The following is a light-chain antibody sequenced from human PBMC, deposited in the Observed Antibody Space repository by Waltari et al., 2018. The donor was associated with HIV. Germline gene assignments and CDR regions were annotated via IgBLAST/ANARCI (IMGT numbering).Light chain of an antibody. CDR3: QQSFSAAIT. CDR1: QNINNY. J-gene: IGKJ5*01. Sequence: DIPMTQSPSSLSASVGDTVTITCRASQNINNYLNWYQQRPGKPPNLLIYGASSLQPGVPSRFSARASGANFTLTITRLQPEDFASYYCQQSFSAAITLGQGTRL. CDR2: GAS. V-gene: IGKV1-39*01.